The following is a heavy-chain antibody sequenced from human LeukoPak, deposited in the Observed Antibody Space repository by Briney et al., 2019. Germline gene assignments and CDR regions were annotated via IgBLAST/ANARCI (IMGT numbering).Heavy chain of an antibody. CDR3: ARDRPNSSGWTPLDY. V-gene: IGHV6-1*01. CDR2: TYYRSKWYY. Sequence: ASQTLSLTCAISGDSVSSNSVSWNWIRQSPSRGLEWLGRTYYRSKWYYDYALSVKSRITVNPDTSKNQFSLQLNSVTPEDTAVYYCARDRPNSSGWTPLDYWGQGTVVTVSS. J-gene: IGHJ4*02. D-gene: IGHD6-19*01. CDR1: GDSVSSNSVS.